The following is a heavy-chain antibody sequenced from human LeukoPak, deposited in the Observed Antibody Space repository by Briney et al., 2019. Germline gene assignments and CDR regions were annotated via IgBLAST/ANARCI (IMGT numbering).Heavy chain of an antibody. Sequence: PGGSLRLSCAASGFTFSSYSMNWVRQAPGKGLEGVSSISSSSSYIYYADSVKGRFTISRDNAKNSLYLQMNSPRAEDTAVYYCARDLSWFGDFNWFDPWGQETLVTVSS. CDR2: ISSSSSYI. CDR1: GFTFSSYS. J-gene: IGHJ5*02. D-gene: IGHD3-10*01. V-gene: IGHV3-21*01. CDR3: ARDLSWFGDFNWFDP.